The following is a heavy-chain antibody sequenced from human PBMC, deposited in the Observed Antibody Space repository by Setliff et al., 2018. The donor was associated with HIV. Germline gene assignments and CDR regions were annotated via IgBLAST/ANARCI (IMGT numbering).Heavy chain of an antibody. CDR1: GGSISSSTYY. D-gene: IGHD6-19*01. V-gene: IGHV4-39*01. CDR3: ARLRREEQWLVRGWFDP. CDR2: IYYSGST. J-gene: IGHJ5*02. Sequence: SETLSLTCTVSGGSISSSTYYWGWLRQPPGKGLEWIGNIYYSGSTYYNPSLKSRVTISVDTSKNQFSLKLSSVTAADTAVYYCARLRREEQWLVRGWFDPWGQGTLVTVSS.